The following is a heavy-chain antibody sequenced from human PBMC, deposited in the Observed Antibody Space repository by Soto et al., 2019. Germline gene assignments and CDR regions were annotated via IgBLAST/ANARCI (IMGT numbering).Heavy chain of an antibody. CDR2: IVVGSGNT. CDR3: AARGGGSGYDADAFDI. CDR1: GFTFTSSA. J-gene: IGHJ3*02. V-gene: IGHV1-58*02. Sequence: ASVKVSCKASGFTFTSSAMQWVRQARGQRLEWIGWIVVGSGNTNYAQKFQERVTITRDMSTSTAYMELSSLRSEDTAVYYCAARGGGSGYDADAFDIWGQGTMVTVSS. D-gene: IGHD5-12*01.